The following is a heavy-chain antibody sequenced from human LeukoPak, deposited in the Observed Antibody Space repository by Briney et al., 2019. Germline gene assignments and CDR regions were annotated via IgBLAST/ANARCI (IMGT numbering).Heavy chain of an antibody. CDR3: ARDQWLVATYFDY. Sequence: GRSLRLSCVASGFTFSSYAMHWVRQAPGKGLEWVAVISYDGSNKYYADSVKGRFTISRDNSKNTLYLQMNSLRAEDTAVYYCARDQWLVATYFDYWGQGTLVTVSS. CDR1: GFTFSSYA. D-gene: IGHD6-19*01. CDR2: ISYDGSNK. J-gene: IGHJ4*02. V-gene: IGHV3-30*04.